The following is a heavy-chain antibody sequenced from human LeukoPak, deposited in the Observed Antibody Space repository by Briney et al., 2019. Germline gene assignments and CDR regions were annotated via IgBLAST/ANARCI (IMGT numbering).Heavy chain of an antibody. CDR2: ISWNSGSI. CDR3: ATTTYSNDY. CDR1: GFTFDDYA. J-gene: IGHJ4*02. D-gene: IGHD1-1*01. Sequence: GRSLRLSCAASGFTFDDYAMHWVRQAPGKVLEWVSGISWNSGSIGYADSVKGRFTISRDNAKNSLYLQMNSLRAEDTALYYCATTTYSNDYWGQGTLVTVSS. V-gene: IGHV3-9*01.